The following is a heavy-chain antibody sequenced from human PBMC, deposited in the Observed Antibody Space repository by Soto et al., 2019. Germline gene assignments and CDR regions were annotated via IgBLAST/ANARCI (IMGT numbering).Heavy chain of an antibody. Sequence: PSQTLSLTCAISGDSVSSNSAAWNWIRQSPSRGLEWLGRTYYRSKWYNDYAVSVKSRITINPDTSKNQFSLKLSSVTAADTAVYYCARVWDYYDSSKWVGAPHWFDPWGQGTLVTVSS. V-gene: IGHV6-1*01. D-gene: IGHD3-22*01. CDR2: TYYRSKWYN. CDR3: ARVWDYYDSSKWVGAPHWFDP. J-gene: IGHJ5*02. CDR1: GDSVSSNSAA.